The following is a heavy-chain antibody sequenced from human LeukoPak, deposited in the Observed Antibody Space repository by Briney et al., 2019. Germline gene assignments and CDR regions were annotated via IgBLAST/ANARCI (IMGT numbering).Heavy chain of an antibody. CDR3: ARSSSGWFERISWFDP. CDR2: INHSGST. D-gene: IGHD6-19*01. CDR1: GGSFSGYY. J-gene: IGHJ5*02. Sequence: SETLSLTCAVYGGSFSGYYWSWIRQPPGKGLEWIGEINHSGSTNYNPSLKSRATISVDTSKNQFSLKLSSVTAADTAVYYCARSSSGWFERISWFDPWGQGTLVTVSS. V-gene: IGHV4-34*01.